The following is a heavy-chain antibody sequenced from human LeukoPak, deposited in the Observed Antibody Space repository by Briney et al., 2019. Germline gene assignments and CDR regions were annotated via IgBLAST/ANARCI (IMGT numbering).Heavy chain of an antibody. Sequence: GGSLRLSCAASGFIFSSYWMHWVRQVPGKGLVWVSRISSEGGTTSYADSVKGRFTISRDNAKNTLYLQLNSLRAEDTAVYYCAREPYYDILTGYYMGGCYFDYWGQGTLVTVSS. J-gene: IGHJ4*02. CDR3: AREPYYDILTGYYMGGCYFDY. CDR1: GFIFSSYW. D-gene: IGHD3-9*01. V-gene: IGHV3-74*01. CDR2: ISSEGGTT.